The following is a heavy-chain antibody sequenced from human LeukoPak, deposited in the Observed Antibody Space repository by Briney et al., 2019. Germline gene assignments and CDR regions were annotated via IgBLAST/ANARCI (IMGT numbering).Heavy chain of an antibody. CDR1: GFTFSSHS. J-gene: IGHJ4*02. Sequence: GGSLRLSCAASGFTFSSHSMNWVRQAPGKGLEWVSYISGSSSTIYYADSVKGRFTISRDNAKNSLYLQMNSLRDEDTAVYYCTRGFYYDTSSYYYEGDYWGQGTLVTVSS. CDR2: ISGSSSTI. V-gene: IGHV3-48*02. D-gene: IGHD3-22*01. CDR3: TRGFYYDTSSYYYEGDY.